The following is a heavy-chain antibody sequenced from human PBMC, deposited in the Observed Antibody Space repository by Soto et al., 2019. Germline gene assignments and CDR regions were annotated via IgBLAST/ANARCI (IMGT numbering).Heavy chain of an antibody. V-gene: IGHV1-69*08. D-gene: IGHD6-13*01. Sequence: QVQLVQSGAEVRNPGTSVKVSCRASGDKFSSYTISWVRQAPGQGLEWMGRIVSFGGVPIYGQIFQGRITITANSSSSTAYMELTSLTFDDTAVYYCAREPSIAAVGIPLYSYYYMDVWGEGTAVTVSS. J-gene: IGHJ6*03. CDR3: AREPSIAAVGIPLYSYYYMDV. CDR2: IVSFGGVP. CDR1: GDKFSSYT.